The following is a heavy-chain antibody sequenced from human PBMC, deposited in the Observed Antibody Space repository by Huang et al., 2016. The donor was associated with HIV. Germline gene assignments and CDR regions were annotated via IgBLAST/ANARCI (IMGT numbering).Heavy chain of an antibody. CDR3: ARLPGSITMIRGVITDPY. CDR1: GGSIRSDNYY. V-gene: IGHV4-39*01. CDR2: IYYSGST. Sequence: QLQLQESGPGLVKPSETLSLTCTVSGGSIRSDNYYWGWIRQPPGKGLEWIGSIYYSGSTSYNPSRTSRVTITVDTSKNQFSLKMRSVTAADTAVYYCARLPGSITMIRGVITDPYWGQGTLVTVSS. D-gene: IGHD3-10*01. J-gene: IGHJ4*02.